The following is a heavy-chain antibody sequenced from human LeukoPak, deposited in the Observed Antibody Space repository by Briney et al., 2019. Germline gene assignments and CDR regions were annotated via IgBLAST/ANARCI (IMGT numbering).Heavy chain of an antibody. CDR3: AREYYDILTGYSYYFFDY. CDR1: GYTFTGYY. CDR2: INPNSGGT. V-gene: IGHV1-2*02. D-gene: IGHD3-9*01. J-gene: IGHJ4*02. Sequence: ASVKVSCKASGYTFTGYYMHWVRQAPGQGLEWMGWINPNSGGTNYAQKFQGRVTMTRDTSISTAYMELSRLRSDDTAVYYCAREYYDILTGYSYYFFDYWGQGTLVTVS.